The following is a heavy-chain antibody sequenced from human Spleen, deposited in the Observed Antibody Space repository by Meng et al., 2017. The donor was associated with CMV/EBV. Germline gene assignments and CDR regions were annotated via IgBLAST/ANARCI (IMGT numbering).Heavy chain of an antibody. CDR3: TTALPIVAAPVDF. CDR2: IKSESDGGTI. Sequence: GESLKISCATSGFTFINAWMNWVRQTPGKGLEWVGRIKSESDGGTIDYAEPVKGRFIISRDDSKNTLFLEMNSLKTEDTAVYYCTTALPIVAAPVDFWGPGTLVTVSS. V-gene: IGHV3-15*01. J-gene: IGHJ4*02. CDR1: GFTFINAW. D-gene: IGHD5-12*01.